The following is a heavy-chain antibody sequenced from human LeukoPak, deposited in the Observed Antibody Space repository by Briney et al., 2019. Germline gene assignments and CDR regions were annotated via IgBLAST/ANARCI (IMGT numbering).Heavy chain of an antibody. J-gene: IGHJ3*02. Sequence: SETLSLTCAVYGGSFSGYFWSWIRQPPGKGLEWIGEINDSGRTNYNPSLKSRVTISVDTSKNQFSLKLSSVTAADTAVYYCARARNYYDSSDYYYEGDAFDIWGQGTMVTVSS. CDR2: INDSGRT. V-gene: IGHV4-34*01. CDR3: ARARNYYDSSDYYYEGDAFDI. D-gene: IGHD3-22*01. CDR1: GGSFSGYF.